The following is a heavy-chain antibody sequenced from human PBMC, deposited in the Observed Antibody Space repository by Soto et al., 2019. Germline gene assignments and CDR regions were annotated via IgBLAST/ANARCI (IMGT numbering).Heavy chain of an antibody. D-gene: IGHD1-1*01. CDR2: TYYKSKWYN. V-gene: IGHV6-1*01. Sequence: QTLSLTCAISGDSVSSNSAAWNWIRQSPSRGLEWLGRTYYKSKWYNDYAVSVNSRITVNPDTSKNQFSLRLNSVTPEDTAVYYCAREVDDGPNWLDPWGQGTLVTVSS. CDR3: AREVDDGPNWLDP. CDR1: GDSVSSNSAA. J-gene: IGHJ5*02.